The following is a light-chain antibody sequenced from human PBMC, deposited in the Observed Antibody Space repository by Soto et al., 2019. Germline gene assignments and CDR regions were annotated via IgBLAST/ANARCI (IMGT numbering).Light chain of an antibody. CDR1: QSVSSSY. CDR2: DAS. J-gene: IGKJ5*01. V-gene: IGKV3-15*01. CDR3: QQYNSWPPIT. Sequence: EIVLTQSPGTLSLSPGERATLSCRASQSVSSSYLAWYQQKPGQAPRLLIYDASTRATGFPARFSGSGSGTEFTLTISSLQSEDFAVYYCQQYNSWPPITFGQGTRLEIK.